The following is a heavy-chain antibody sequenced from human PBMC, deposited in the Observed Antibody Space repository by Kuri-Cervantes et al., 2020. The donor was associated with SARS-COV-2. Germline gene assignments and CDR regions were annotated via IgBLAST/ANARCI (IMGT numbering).Heavy chain of an antibody. V-gene: IGHV3-30-3*01. CDR3: ATPERGYSYGGYFDY. D-gene: IGHD5-18*01. Sequence: GESLKISCAASGFTFSSYAMHWVRQAPGKGLEWVAVISYDGSNKYYADSVKGRFTISRDNSKNTLYLQMNSLRAEDTAVYYCATPERGYSYGGYFDYWGQGTLVTVSS. CDR1: GFTFSSYA. CDR2: ISYDGSNK. J-gene: IGHJ4*02.